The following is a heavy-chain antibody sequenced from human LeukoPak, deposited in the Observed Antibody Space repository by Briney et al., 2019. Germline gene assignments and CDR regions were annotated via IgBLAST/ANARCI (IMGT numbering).Heavy chain of an antibody. V-gene: IGHV4-4*02. J-gene: IGHJ4*02. Sequence: SETLSLTCAVSGGSISSSDWWTWVRQPPGKGLEWIGEIYHSGTTHSNPSLKSRVTLSLDKSKNQFSLKLSSVTAADTAVYYCARLNAEPDYWGQGTLVTVSS. CDR2: IYHSGTT. CDR3: ARLNAEPDY. D-gene: IGHD1-14*01. CDR1: GGSISSSDW.